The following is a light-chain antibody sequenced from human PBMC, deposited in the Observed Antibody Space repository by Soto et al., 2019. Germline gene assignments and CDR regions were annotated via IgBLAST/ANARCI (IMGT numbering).Light chain of an antibody. V-gene: IGKV1-27*01. J-gene: IGKJ4*01. CDR3: QKHDNASLT. CDR2: AAY. Sequence: DIQMTQAPSSLSASVGDRVTITCRARQGISTYLAWYQQKPGKVPKLLISAAYTLQSGVPPRLSGSGSGTDFTLTISSRQPEDVATYYCQKHDNASLTFGGGTKVEIK. CDR1: QGISTY.